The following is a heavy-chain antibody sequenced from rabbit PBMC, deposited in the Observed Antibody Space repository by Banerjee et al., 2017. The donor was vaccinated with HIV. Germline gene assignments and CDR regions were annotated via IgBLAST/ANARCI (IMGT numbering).Heavy chain of an antibody. Sequence: QEQLVESGGGLVQPEGSLTLTCKASGFSLSNNYVMCWVRQAPGKGLEWIACIDVGSSGSTYYASWAKGRFTISKTSSTAVTLQMTSLTAADTATYFCARGAAYNGAADYYFNLWVPGTLVTVS. J-gene: IGHJ4*01. V-gene: IGHV1S45*01. CDR1: GFSLSNNYV. D-gene: IGHD6-1*01. CDR3: ARGAAYNGAADYYFNL. CDR2: IDVGSSGST.